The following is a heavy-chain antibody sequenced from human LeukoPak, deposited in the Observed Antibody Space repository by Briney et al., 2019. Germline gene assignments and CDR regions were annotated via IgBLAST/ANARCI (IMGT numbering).Heavy chain of an antibody. D-gene: IGHD6-6*01. J-gene: IGHJ4*02. CDR3: AKDAVLAARPYYFDY. V-gene: IGHV3-23*01. Sequence: GGSLRLSCAASGFTFTSYAMSWVRQAPGKGLEWVSGISGSGGNTFYADSVKGRFTISRDNSKNTLYLQMNSLRAEDTAVYYCAKDAVLAARPYYFDYWGQGTLVTVSS. CDR1: GFTFTSYA. CDR2: ISGSGGNT.